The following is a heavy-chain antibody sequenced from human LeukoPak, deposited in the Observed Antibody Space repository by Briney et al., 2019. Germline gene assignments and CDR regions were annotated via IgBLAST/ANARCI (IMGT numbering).Heavy chain of an antibody. J-gene: IGHJ6*02. V-gene: IGHV4-39*07. CDR3: ARGYYYYYGMDV. CDR1: GGSISSSSYF. CDR2: IYNDGRT. Sequence: SETLSLTCTVSGGSISSSSYFWVWIRQPPGKRLEWIGSIYNDGRTYNNPSLKSRVTISVDTSKNQFSLELSSVTAADTAVYYCARGYYYYYGMDVWGQGTTVTVSS.